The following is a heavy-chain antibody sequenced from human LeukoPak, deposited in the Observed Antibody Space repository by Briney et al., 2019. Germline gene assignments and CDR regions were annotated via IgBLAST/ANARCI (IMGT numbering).Heavy chain of an antibody. CDR2: IYSPGTD. D-gene: IGHD3-3*01. J-gene: IGHJ4*02. V-gene: IGHV4-61*02. CDR3: ARANAGFWSGFTERRGNYFDY. CDR1: AGSINSGDYY. Sequence: PSETLSLTCTVSAGSINSGDYYWSWIRQPAGKGLEWIGRIYSPGTDYNYNPSLKSRVTISIDTSKNQFSLKLSSVTAADTAVYYCARANAGFWSGFTERRGNYFDYWGQGTLVTVSS.